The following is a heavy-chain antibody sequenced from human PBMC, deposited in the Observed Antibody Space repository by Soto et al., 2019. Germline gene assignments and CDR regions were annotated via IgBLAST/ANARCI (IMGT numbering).Heavy chain of an antibody. V-gene: IGHV3-48*02. D-gene: IGHD3-22*01. CDR2: ISSSSSTI. CDR1: GFTFSSYS. Sequence: EVQLVESGGGLVQPGGSLRLSCAASGFTFSSYSMNWVRQAPGKGLEWGSYISSSSSTIYYADSVKGRFTISRDNAKNSLYLQMNSLRDEDTAVYYCAREWADYYDSSGYWDYFDYWGQGTLVTVSS. CDR3: AREWADYYDSSGYWDYFDY. J-gene: IGHJ4*02.